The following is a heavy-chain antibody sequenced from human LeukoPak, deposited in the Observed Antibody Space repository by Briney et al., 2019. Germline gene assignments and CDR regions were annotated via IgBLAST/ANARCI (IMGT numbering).Heavy chain of an antibody. Sequence: SETLSLTCNVSGGSISSYFWSWIRQPPGRGLEWIGYFYYTGSTNYNPSLKSRVTISVDTSKNQFSLKLTSVTAADTAVYYCARQGPVGSGYYYYAMDVWGQGTTVTVS. CDR2: FYYTGST. J-gene: IGHJ6*02. D-gene: IGHD3-10*01. CDR1: GGSISSYF. CDR3: ARQGPVGSGYYYYAMDV. V-gene: IGHV4-59*08.